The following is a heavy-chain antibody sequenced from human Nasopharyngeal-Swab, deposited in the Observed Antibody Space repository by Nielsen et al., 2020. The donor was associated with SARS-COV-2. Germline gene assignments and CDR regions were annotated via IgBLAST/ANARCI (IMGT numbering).Heavy chain of an antibody. Sequence: SETLSLTCTVSGGSISSYYWSWIRQPPGKGLEGIGYIYYSGSTNYNPSLKSRVTISVDTSKNQFSLKLSSVTAADTAVYYRAREGGLDYDYVWGSYRPSNWFDPWGQGTLVTVSS. V-gene: IGHV4-59*01. CDR2: IYYSGST. CDR3: AREGGLDYDYVWGSYRPSNWFDP. J-gene: IGHJ5*02. D-gene: IGHD3-16*02. CDR1: GGSISSYY.